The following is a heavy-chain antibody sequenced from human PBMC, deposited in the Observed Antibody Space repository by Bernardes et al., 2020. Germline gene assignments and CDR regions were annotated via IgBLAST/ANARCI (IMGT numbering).Heavy chain of an antibody. CDR2: IGSGGGT. Sequence: GGSLRLSCAASGFTLSTLAMSWVRQAPGKGLEWVSVIGSGGGTVYADPVKGRFTISRDNSKNTVYLQMNSLRVEDAAVYYCAKRHASGTWSLHGMEVWGQGTTVTGSS. J-gene: IGHJ6*02. D-gene: IGHD3-10*01. CDR3: AKRHASGTWSLHGMEV. CDR1: GFTLSTLA. V-gene: IGHV3-23*01.